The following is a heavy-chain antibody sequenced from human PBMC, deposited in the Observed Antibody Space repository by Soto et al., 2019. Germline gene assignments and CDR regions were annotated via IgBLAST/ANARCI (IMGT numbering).Heavy chain of an antibody. Sequence: QVQLVQSGAEVKKPGSSVKVSCKASGGTFSSYAISWVRQAPGQGLEWMGGIIPIFGTANYAQKFQGRVTITADESTSTAYMELSSLRSEDTAVYYCARDREPRWLQSQIHLYYYYYGMDVWGQGTTVTVSS. CDR2: IIPIFGTA. J-gene: IGHJ6*02. V-gene: IGHV1-69*12. CDR3: ARDREPRWLQSQIHLYYYYYGMDV. D-gene: IGHD5-12*01. CDR1: GGTFSSYA.